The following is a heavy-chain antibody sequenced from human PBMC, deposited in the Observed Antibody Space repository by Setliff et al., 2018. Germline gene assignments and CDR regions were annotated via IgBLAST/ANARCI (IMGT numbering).Heavy chain of an antibody. CDR2: MNPNSGNT. CDR3: ARDAEGPYWSFPLGN. D-gene: IGHD2-8*02. V-gene: IGHV1-8*02. J-gene: IGHJ4*02. Sequence: EASVKVFCKASGYTFTSYDINWVRQATGQGLEWMGWMNPNSGNTGYAQKFQGRVTMTRYTSISTAYMELSSLRSEDTAVYYCARDAEGPYWSFPLGNWGQGTLVTVSS. CDR1: GYTFTSYD.